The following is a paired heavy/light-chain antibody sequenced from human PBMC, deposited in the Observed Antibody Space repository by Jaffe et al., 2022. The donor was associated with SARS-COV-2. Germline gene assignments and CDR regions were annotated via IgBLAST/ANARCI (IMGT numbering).Heavy chain of an antibody. CDR2: IYSGGDT. J-gene: IGHJ4*02. V-gene: IGHV3-66*02. Sequence: EVQLVESGGGLVQPGGSLRLSCAASGFTVSSTYMSWVRQAAERGLEWVSIIYSGGDTYYLDSVKGRFTISRDNSRNTVYLQMNSLRAEDTAVYYCARWESRFYDCWGQGTLVTVSS. D-gene: IGHD3-3*01. CDR3: ARWESRFYDC. CDR1: GFTVSSTY.
Light chain of an antibody. V-gene: IGKV3-11*01. J-gene: IGKJ2*01. CDR1: QSIGSS. CDR3: LQRNSWPQT. Sequence: EIVLTQSPATLSLSPGERATLSCRASQSIGSSLAWYQQKPGQAPGLLIYDASNRATGIPARFSGSGSGTDFTLTISSLEPEDFAVYYCLQRNSWPQTFGQGTKLEIK. CDR2: DAS.